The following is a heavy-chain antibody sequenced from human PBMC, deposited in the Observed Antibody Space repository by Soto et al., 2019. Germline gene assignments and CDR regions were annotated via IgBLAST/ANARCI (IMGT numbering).Heavy chain of an antibody. D-gene: IGHD2-15*01. V-gene: IGHV1-69*06. CDR2: IIPIFGTA. CDR1: GGTFSSYA. Sequence: SVKVSCKASGGTFSSYAISWVRQAPGQGLEWMGGIIPIFGTANYAQKFQGRVTITADKSTSTAYMELSSLRSEDTAVYYCAGGYCSGGSCLPGPDSSGYYYFDYWGQGTLVTVSS. J-gene: IGHJ4*02. CDR3: AGGYCSGGSCLPGPDSSGYYYFDY.